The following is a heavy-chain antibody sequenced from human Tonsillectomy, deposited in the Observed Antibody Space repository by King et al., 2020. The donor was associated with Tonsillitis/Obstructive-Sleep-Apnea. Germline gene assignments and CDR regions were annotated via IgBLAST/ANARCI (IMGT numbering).Heavy chain of an antibody. CDR3: ARDHFMDV. V-gene: IGHV3-30*03. CDR1: GFTFRSYF. J-gene: IGHJ6*03. Sequence: QLVESGGGVVQPGRSLRLSCAASGFTFRSYFMHWVRQAPGEGLEWVADISYDGRNKNYADSVRGRFTISRDNSKNTLYLQMNSLRIEDTAVYYCARDHFMDVWGKGTTVTVSS. CDR2: ISYDGRNK.